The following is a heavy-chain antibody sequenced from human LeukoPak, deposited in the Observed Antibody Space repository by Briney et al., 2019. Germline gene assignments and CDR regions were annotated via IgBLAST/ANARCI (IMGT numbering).Heavy chain of an antibody. CDR3: ARDLPLDC. CDR2: IYSAGST. Sequence: GGCLRLSCAASGFTVSSKDMSWVRQAPGRGLEWVSVIYSAGSTYYADSVKGRFTISRHNSKNTLYLQMNSLRPEDTAVYYCARDLPLDCWGQGTLVTVSS. CDR1: GFTVSSKD. J-gene: IGHJ4*02. V-gene: IGHV3-53*04.